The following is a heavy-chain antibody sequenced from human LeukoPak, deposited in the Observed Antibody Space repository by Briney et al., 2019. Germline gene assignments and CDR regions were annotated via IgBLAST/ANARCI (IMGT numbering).Heavy chain of an antibody. V-gene: IGHV1-69*05. Sequence: ASVKVSCKASGGTFSSYAISWVRQAPGQGLEWMGGIIPIFGTANYAQKFQGRVTITTDESTSTAYMELSSLRSEDTAVYYCARDSGSPGAFGIWGQGTMVTVSS. J-gene: IGHJ3*02. CDR3: ARDSGSPGAFGI. CDR2: IIPIFGTA. CDR1: GGTFSSYA. D-gene: IGHD1-26*01.